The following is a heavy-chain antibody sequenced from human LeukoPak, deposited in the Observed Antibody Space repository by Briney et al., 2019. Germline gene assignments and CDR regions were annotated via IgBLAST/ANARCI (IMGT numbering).Heavy chain of an antibody. D-gene: IGHD6-13*01. V-gene: IGHV4-59*08. CDR1: GGSISSYY. CDR2: IYYSGST. Sequence: SETLSLTCTVSGGSISSYYWSWIRQPPGKGLEWIGYIYYSGSTNYNPSLKSRVTISVDTSRKHFSLKLRSVTAADTAVYYCARGKAAAGQDWFNPRVQGTLVTVSS. J-gene: IGHJ5*02. CDR3: ARGKAAAGQDWFNP.